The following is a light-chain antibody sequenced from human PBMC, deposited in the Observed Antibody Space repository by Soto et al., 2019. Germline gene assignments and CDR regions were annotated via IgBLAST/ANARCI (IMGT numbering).Light chain of an antibody. V-gene: IGKV1-39*01. CDR3: QQSSSTVLT. J-gene: IGKJ4*01. Sequence: DIQMTPSPSSLSASVGDRVTITCRASQSISSYLNWYQPKPGKAPKLLIYAASSLQGGVPSRFSGSGSGTDFTLTISSLQREDCAIYYCQQSSSTVLTFGGGTKVEIK. CDR2: AAS. CDR1: QSISSY.